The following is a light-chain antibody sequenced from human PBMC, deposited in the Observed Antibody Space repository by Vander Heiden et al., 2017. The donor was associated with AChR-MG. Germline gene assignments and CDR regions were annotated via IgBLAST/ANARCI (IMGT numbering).Light chain of an antibody. J-gene: IGLJ3*02. CDR1: SGSVSSSQY. CDR2: STD. CDR3: VLYMGSGIWV. Sequence: QTVVTQEPSFSVSPGGTVTLTCGLSSGSVSSSQYPSWYQQTPGQAPRTLIHSTDTRSSGVPDRFSGSILGNRAALTITGAQAEDESDYYCVLYMGSGIWVFGGGTKLTVL. V-gene: IGLV8-61*01.